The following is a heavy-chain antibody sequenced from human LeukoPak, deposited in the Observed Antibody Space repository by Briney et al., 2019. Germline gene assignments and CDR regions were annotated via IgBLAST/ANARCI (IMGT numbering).Heavy chain of an antibody. J-gene: IGHJ6*02. D-gene: IGHD2-2*01. CDR1: GFTFSSYA. V-gene: IGHV3-21*01. CDR2: ISSSSSYI. Sequence: GGSLRLSCAASGFTFSSYAMSWVRQAPGKGLEWVSSISSSSSYIYYADSVKGRFTISRDNAKNSLYLQMNSLRAEDTAVYYCARDRVVPAAVMDVWGQGTTVTVSS. CDR3: ARDRVVPAAVMDV.